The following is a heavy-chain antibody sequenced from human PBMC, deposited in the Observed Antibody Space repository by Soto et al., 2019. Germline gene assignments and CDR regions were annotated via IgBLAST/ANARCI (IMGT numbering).Heavy chain of an antibody. V-gene: IGHV4-59*01. D-gene: IGHD2-2*01. CDR1: GGSISSYY. J-gene: IGHJ6*02. CDR2: IYYSGST. CDR3: ARGGDIVVVPAARDYYYFGMDV. Sequence: SETLSLTCTVSGGSISSYYWSWIRQPPGKGLEWIGYIYYSGSTNYNPSLKSRVTISVDTSKNQFSLKLSSVTAADTAVYYCARGGDIVVVPAARDYYYFGMDVWGQGNTVTVSS.